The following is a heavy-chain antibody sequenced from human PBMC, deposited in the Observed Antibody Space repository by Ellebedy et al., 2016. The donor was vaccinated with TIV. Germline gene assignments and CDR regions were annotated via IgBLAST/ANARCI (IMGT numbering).Heavy chain of an antibody. CDR3: ARGLGAARVSPLGY. J-gene: IGHJ4*02. D-gene: IGHD6-6*01. V-gene: IGHV1-46*01. CDR2: INPSGDST. Sequence: AASVKVSCKASGYTFTSYYMHWVRQAPGQGLEWMGVINPSGDSTNYAQKFQGRVTMTRDTSTSTVYMELRSLRSEDTAVYYGARGLGAARVSPLGYWGQGTLVTVSS. CDR1: GYTFTSYY.